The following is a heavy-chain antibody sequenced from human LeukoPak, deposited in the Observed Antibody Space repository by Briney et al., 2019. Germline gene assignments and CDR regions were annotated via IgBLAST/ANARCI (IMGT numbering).Heavy chain of an antibody. D-gene: IGHD4-17*01. CDR2: IIPIFGTA. Sequence: SVKVSCKASGGTFSSYAISWVRQTPGQGLEWMGGIIPIFGTANYAQKFQGRVTITADESTSTAYMELSSLRSEDTAVYYCARDCAYGDYRENYFDYWAQGTRVTVSS. CDR3: ARDCAYGDYRENYFDY. V-gene: IGHV1-69*13. J-gene: IGHJ4*02. CDR1: GGTFSSYA.